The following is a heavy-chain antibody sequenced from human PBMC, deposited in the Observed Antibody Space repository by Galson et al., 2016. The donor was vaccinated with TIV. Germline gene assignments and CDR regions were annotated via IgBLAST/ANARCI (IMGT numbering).Heavy chain of an antibody. V-gene: IGHV1-18*04. CDR1: GYTFSSSS. CDR2: ISGYSGNT. CDR3: ARGATVTPYSFFDY. Sequence: QSGAEVTKPGTSVKVSCKASGYTFSSSSINWVRQAPGQGLEWMGWISGYSGNTNYAQKFQGRVTMTTDTSTGTAYMELRSLRPDDTAVYYCARGATVTPYSFFDYWGQGTLVTVFS. J-gene: IGHJ4*02. D-gene: IGHD4-17*01.